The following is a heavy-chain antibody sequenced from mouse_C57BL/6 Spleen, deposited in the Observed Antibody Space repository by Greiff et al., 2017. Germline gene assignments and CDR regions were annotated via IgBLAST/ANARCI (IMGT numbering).Heavy chain of an antibody. J-gene: IGHJ4*01. V-gene: IGHV1-49*01. D-gene: IGHD2-1*01. Sequence: LQQSGAELVRPGSSVKLSCKDSYFAFMARAMHWVKQRPGHGLEWIGSFTMYSDATEYSENFKGKATLTANTSSSTAYMVLSSLTSEDSAVYYCARSYGNGAMDYWGQGTSVTVSS. CDR2: FTMYSDAT. CDR1: YFAFMARA. CDR3: ARSYGNGAMDY.